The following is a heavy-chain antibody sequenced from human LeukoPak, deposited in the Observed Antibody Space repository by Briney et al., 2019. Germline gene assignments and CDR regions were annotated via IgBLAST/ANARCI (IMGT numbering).Heavy chain of an antibody. CDR3: TSSYFETSHYTHYHFDY. CDR1: GFTFSRRD. CDR2: IDTTGGI. D-gene: IGHD3-22*01. J-gene: IGHJ4*02. V-gene: IGHV3-23*01. Sequence: GGTLRLSCAASGFTFSRRDMNWVRQAPGKGLEWVSTIDTTGGIHYADSVRGRFTISRDDSKNKVFLQMNSLRADDTAIYYCTSSYFETSHYTHYHFDYWGRGTLVTVSP.